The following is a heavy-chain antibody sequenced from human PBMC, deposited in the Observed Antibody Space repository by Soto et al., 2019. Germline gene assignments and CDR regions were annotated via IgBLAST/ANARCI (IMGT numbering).Heavy chain of an antibody. CDR2: VYYGGST. V-gene: IGHV4-59*01. Sequence: SETLSLTCTVSGGSIAPYYWSWIRQPPGKGLEWIGYVYYGGSTDYNPSLKSRVTISVDMSKNQFSLKVNSVTTADTAVYYCARGGWQLDYWGQGTLVTVSS. D-gene: IGHD2-15*01. CDR3: ARGGWQLDY. CDR1: GGSIAPYY. J-gene: IGHJ4*02.